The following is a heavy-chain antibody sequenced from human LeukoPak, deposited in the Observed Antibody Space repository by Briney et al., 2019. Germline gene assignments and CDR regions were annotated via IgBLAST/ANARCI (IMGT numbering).Heavy chain of an antibody. CDR3: AKEDLEWLSNDDAFDI. CDR2: ISYDGSNK. V-gene: IGHV3-30*18. D-gene: IGHD3-3*01. CDR1: GFTFSSYG. Sequence: GGSLRLSCAASGFTFSSYGMHWVCQAPGKGLEWVAVISYDGSNKYYADSVKGRFTISRDNSKNTLYLQMNSLRAEDTAVYYCAKEDLEWLSNDDAFDIWGQGTMVTVSS. J-gene: IGHJ3*02.